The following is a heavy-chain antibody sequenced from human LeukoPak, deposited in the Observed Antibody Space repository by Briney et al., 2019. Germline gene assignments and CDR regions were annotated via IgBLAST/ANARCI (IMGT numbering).Heavy chain of an antibody. CDR3: ARNPYYYDSGSYYNSAFDI. CDR2: ISYTGIT. Sequence: SETLSLTCTVSGGSISSSRDYWDWIRQPPGKGLEWIGSISYTGITYYNPSLKSRVTISVDTSKNQSSLKLSSVTAADTAVYYCARNPYYYDSGSYYNSAFDIWGQGTLVTVSS. J-gene: IGHJ3*02. D-gene: IGHD3-10*01. V-gene: IGHV4-39*01. CDR1: GGSISSSRDY.